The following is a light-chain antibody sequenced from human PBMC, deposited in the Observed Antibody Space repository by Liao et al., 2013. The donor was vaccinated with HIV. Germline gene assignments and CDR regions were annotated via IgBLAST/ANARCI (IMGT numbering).Light chain of an antibody. J-gene: IGLJ2*01. CDR3: QAWDSSAEVV. CDR1: NIGSKS. CDR2: QDN. Sequence: SYELTQPPSVSVAPGKTARITCGGNNIGSKSVHWYQQKPGQAPVLLICQDNKRPSGIPERFSGSNSGNTATLTISGTQPVDEAEYFCQAWDSSAEVVFGGGTTLTVL. V-gene: IGLV3-21*01.